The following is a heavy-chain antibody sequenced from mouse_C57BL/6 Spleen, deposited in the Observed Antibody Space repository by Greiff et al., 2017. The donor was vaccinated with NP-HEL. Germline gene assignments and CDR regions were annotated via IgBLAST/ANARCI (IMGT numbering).Heavy chain of an antibody. Sequence: VQLQQSGPGLVKPSQSLSLTCSVTGYSITSGYYWNWIRQFPGNKLEWMGYISYDGSNNYNPSLKNRISITRDTSKNQFFLKLNSVTTEDTATYYCARGEIYYDYDVGVLFAYWGQGTLVTVSA. CDR1: GYSITSGYY. J-gene: IGHJ3*01. V-gene: IGHV3-6*01. CDR2: ISYDGSN. D-gene: IGHD2-4*01. CDR3: ARGEIYYDYDVGVLFAY.